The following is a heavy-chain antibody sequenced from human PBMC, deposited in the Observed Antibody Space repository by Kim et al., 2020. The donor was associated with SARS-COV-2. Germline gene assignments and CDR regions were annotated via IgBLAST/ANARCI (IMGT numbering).Heavy chain of an antibody. V-gene: IGHV4-34*01. CDR2: INHSGST. CDR1: GGSFSGYY. D-gene: IGHD2-21*02. CDR3: ARGPPRGDAFDY. J-gene: IGHJ4*02. Sequence: SETLSLTCAVYGGSFSGYYWSWIRQPPGKGLEWIGEINHSGSTNYNPSLKSRVTISVDTSKNQFSLKLSSVTAADTAVYYCARGPPRGDAFDYWGQGTLVTVSS.